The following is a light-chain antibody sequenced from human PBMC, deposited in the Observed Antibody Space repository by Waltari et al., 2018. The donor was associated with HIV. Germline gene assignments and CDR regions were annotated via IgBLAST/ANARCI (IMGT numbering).Light chain of an antibody. CDR3: QQYNDWPRT. CDR2: GPS. J-gene: IGKJ2*01. Sequence: EIVMTQSPATLSVFPGERATLSCRASQSVSSNLAWYRHKPGQAPRFLIYGPSTRATGIPARFSGSGSGTEFTLTISSLQSEDFAVYYCQQYNDWPRTFGQGTKLEIK. V-gene: IGKV3-15*01. CDR1: QSVSSN.